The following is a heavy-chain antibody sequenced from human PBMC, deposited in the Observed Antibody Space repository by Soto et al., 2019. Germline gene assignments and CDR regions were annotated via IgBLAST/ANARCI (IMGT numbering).Heavy chain of an antibody. J-gene: IGHJ4*02. CDR3: ARSDDYVAFDY. V-gene: IGHV4-30-4*01. CDR2: IYYSGYT. Sequence: QVQLQESGPGLVKPSQTLSLTCTVSGGSISSGDYKWSWIRQPPGKGLEWIGYIYYSGYTYNNPSVKXGXAXSXXTSKNQFSLKLSSVTAADTAVYYCARSDDYVAFDYWGQGTLVTVSS. D-gene: IGHD4-17*01. CDR1: GGSISSGDYK.